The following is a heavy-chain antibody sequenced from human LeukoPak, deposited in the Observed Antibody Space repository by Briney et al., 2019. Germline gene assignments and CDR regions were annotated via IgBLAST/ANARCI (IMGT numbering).Heavy chain of an antibody. J-gene: IGHJ3*02. D-gene: IGHD6-6*01. V-gene: IGHV3-21*01. CDR3: ARGLEYSSTVALDI. CDR1: GLTFSGYS. CDR2: IGSSGLYI. Sequence: GGSLRLSCAASGLTFSGYSVNWVRQAPGKGLEWVSSIGSSGLYIYYADSVKGRFTISKDTAKNSLYLQMNSLRADDTALYYCARGLEYSSTVALDIWGQGTMVTVSS.